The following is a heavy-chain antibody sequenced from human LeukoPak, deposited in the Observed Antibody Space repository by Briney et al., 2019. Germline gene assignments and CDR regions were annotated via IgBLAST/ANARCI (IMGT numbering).Heavy chain of an antibody. D-gene: IGHD4-17*01. Sequence: GGSLRLSCAASGFTFSSYWMSWVRQAPGKGLEWVANIKQDGSGKYYVDSVEGRFTISRDDAKNSLYLQMNSLRAEDTAVYYCARRPFYGDSYYFDYWGQGTLATVSS. V-gene: IGHV3-7*03. CDR1: GFTFSSYW. CDR2: IKQDGSGK. J-gene: IGHJ4*02. CDR3: ARRPFYGDSYYFDY.